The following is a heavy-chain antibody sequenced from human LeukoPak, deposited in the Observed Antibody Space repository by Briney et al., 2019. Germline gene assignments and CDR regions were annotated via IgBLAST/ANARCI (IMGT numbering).Heavy chain of an antibody. CDR2: IIPIFGTA. J-gene: IGHJ3*02. CDR3: ARARGTYYYDSSGYGANAFDI. D-gene: IGHD3-22*01. Sequence: SVKVSCKDSGGTFSSYAISWVRPAPGQGLEWMGRIIPIFGTANYAQKFQGRVTSTADESTRTAYMELSSLRSEDTAVYYCARARGTYYYDSSGYGANAFDIWGQGTMVTVSS. CDR1: GGTFSSYA. V-gene: IGHV1-69*13.